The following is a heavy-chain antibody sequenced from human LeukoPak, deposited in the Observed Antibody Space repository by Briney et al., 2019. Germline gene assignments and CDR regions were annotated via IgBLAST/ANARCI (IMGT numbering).Heavy chain of an antibody. D-gene: IGHD4-23*01. CDR3: ARGPNKYDGGNSGSAWFDP. CDR1: GYTSTSYD. CDR2: MNPNSGNT. Sequence: ASVKVSCKASGYTSTSYDINWVRQATGLGPEWMGWMNPNSGNTGYAQKFQGRVTMTRNTSISTAYLELSSLTSEDTAVYYCARGPNKYDGGNSGSAWFDPWGQGSLVTVSS. J-gene: IGHJ5*02. V-gene: IGHV1-8*01.